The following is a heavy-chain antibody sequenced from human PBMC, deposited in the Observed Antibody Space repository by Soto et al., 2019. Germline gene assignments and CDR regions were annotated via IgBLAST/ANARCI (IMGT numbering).Heavy chain of an antibody. V-gene: IGHV3-30*03. CDR2: ISYDGSNK. J-gene: IGHJ3*02. Sequence: GGSLRLSCAASGFTFSSYSMNWVRQAPGKGLEWVAVISYDGSNKYYADSVKGRFTISRDNSKNTLYLQMNSLRAEDTAVYYCARVSTLSMIVVVITDDAFDIWGQGTMVTVSS. CDR3: ARVSTLSMIVVVITDDAFDI. D-gene: IGHD3-22*01. CDR1: GFTFSSYS.